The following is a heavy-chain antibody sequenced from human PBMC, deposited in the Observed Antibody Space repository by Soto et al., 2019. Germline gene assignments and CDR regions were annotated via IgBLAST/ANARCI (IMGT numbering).Heavy chain of an antibody. V-gene: IGHV1-3*01. J-gene: IGHJ5*02. CDR1: GYTFTSYA. CDR2: INAGNGNT. D-gene: IGHD6-6*01. Sequence: RASVKVSCKASGYTFTSYAMHWVRQAPGQRLEWMGWINAGNGNTKYSQKFQGRVTITRDTSASTAYMELSSLRSEDTAVYYCARERGIAARRIWFDPWGQGTLVTVSS. CDR3: ARERGIAARRIWFDP.